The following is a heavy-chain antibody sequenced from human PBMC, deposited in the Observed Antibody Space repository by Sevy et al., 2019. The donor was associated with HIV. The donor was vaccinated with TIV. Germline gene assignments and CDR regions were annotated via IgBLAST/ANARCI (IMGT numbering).Heavy chain of an antibody. Sequence: GGSLRLSCAASGFTFSSYAMSWVRQAPGKGLEWVSAISGSGGSTYYVDSVKGRFTISRDNSKNTLYLQMNSLRAEDTAVYYGAKDERALGYCSSTSCLVDYGMDVWGQGTTVTVSS. CDR1: GFTFSSYA. V-gene: IGHV3-23*01. CDR2: ISGSGGST. D-gene: IGHD2-2*01. J-gene: IGHJ6*02. CDR3: AKDERALGYCSSTSCLVDYGMDV.